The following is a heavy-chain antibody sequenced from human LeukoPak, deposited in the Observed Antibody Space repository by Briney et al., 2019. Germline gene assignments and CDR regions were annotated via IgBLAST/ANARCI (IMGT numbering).Heavy chain of an antibody. CDR3: ARLAYCGGDCYSHLQH. J-gene: IGHJ1*01. V-gene: IGHV4-34*01. D-gene: IGHD2-21*02. CDR1: GGSFSGYY. Sequence: SETLSLACAVYGGSFSGYYWSWIRQPPGKGLEWIGEINHSGSTNYNPSLKSRVTISVDTSKNQFSLKLSSVTAADTAVYYCARLAYCGGDCYSHLQHWGQGTLVTVSS. CDR2: INHSGST.